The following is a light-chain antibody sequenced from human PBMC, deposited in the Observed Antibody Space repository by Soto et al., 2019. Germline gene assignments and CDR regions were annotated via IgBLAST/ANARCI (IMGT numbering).Light chain of an antibody. CDR3: QQYHSYPLT. V-gene: IGKV1-5*03. Sequence: DIQMTQSPSTLSASVGERVTITCRASQSISAWLAWYQQKPGKAPKLLIYKASNVESGVPSRFSGSGSGTEFTLTISSLQPDDFATYYCQQYHSYPLTFGQGTRLDIK. CDR1: QSISAW. CDR2: KAS. J-gene: IGKJ5*01.